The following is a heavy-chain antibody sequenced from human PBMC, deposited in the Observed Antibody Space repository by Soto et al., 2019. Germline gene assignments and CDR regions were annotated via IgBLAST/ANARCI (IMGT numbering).Heavy chain of an antibody. J-gene: IGHJ6*02. CDR2: VYSTGGT. CDR1: GDSIGRSY. V-gene: IGHV4-4*07. CDR3: ARDLSGTGLDI. Sequence: PSETLSLTCNASGDSIGRSYWSWIRQSAEKGLEWIGRVYSTGGTAYNPALKGRVTISLDRSNNHVSLEMNSVTAADTAVYFCARDLSGTGLDIWGRGTRVTVSS. D-gene: IGHD1-26*01.